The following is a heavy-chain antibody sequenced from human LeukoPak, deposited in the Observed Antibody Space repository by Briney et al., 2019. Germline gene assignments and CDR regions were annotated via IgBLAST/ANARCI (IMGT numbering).Heavy chain of an antibody. CDR2: IRSKAYGGTT. CDR3: ARAPYDILTGYDY. Sequence: GGSLRLSCTASGFTFGDYAMSWVRQAPGKGLEWVGFIRSKAYGGTTEYAASVKGRFTISRDDSKSIAYLQMNSLRAEDTAVYYCARAPYDILTGYDYWGQGTLVTVSS. J-gene: IGHJ4*02. V-gene: IGHV3-49*04. CDR1: GFTFGDYA. D-gene: IGHD3-9*01.